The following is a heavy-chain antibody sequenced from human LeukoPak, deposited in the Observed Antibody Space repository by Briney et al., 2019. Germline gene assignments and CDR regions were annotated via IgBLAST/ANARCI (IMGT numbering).Heavy chain of an antibody. D-gene: IGHD6-13*01. Sequence: ASVKVSCKASGYTFTGYYMHWVRQAPGQGLEWMGWIKPNSGGTNYAQKFQDRVTMTRDTSISTAYMELSRLRSDDTAVYYCARVSPYSSSWYWEDYWGQGTLVTVSS. CDR2: IKPNSGGT. V-gene: IGHV1-2*02. J-gene: IGHJ4*02. CDR1: GYTFTGYY. CDR3: ARVSPYSSSWYWEDY.